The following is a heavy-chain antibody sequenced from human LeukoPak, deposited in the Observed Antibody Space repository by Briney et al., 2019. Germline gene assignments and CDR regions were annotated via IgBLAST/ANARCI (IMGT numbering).Heavy chain of an antibody. CDR2: ISWSSGSI. D-gene: IGHD6-6*01. CDR1: GFTFDDYA. J-gene: IGHJ4*02. V-gene: IGHV3-9*01. Sequence: GGSLRLSCAASGFTFDDYAMHWVRQAPGKGLEWVSGISWSSGSIGYADSVKGRFTISRDNAKNSLYLQMNSLRAEDTALYYCAKDKSSSGPFDYWGQGTLVTVSS. CDR3: AKDKSSSGPFDY.